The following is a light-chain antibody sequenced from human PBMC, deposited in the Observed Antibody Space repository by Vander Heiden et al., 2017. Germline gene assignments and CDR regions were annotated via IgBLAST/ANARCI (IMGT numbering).Light chain of an antibody. CDR2: GNT. Sequence: QSVLPQPPSVSGPPGQRIIISGTGSSSNIGAGYGVHWYQQLPGTAPKLLIYGNTKRPSGVPDRFSGSKSGTAASLAITGLQAEDEADYYCQSYDSSLSVVFGGGTKLTVL. CDR3: QSYDSSLSVV. V-gene: IGLV1-40*01. J-gene: IGLJ2*01. CDR1: SSNIGAGYG.